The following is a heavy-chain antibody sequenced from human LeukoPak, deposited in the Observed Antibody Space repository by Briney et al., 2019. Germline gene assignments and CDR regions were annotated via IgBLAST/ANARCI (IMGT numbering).Heavy chain of an antibody. CDR3: ANLEYYSSGWYDYYYYMGV. CDR1: GFTFSSYG. J-gene: IGHJ6*03. Sequence: GGSLRLSCAASGFTFSSYGMSWVRQAPGKGLEGVAALSGGGSSTYYADSVKGRFTISTDNSKNTLYLKMNSLRAEDTAVYYCANLEYYSSGWYDYYYYMGVWGKGTTVTVSS. CDR2: LSGGGSST. V-gene: IGHV3-23*01. D-gene: IGHD6-19*01.